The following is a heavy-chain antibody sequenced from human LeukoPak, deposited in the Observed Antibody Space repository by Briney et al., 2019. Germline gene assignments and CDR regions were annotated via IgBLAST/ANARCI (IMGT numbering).Heavy chain of an antibody. D-gene: IGHD6-19*01. CDR2: IIPIFGTA. J-gene: IGHJ5*02. Sequence: GASVKVSCKASGGTFSSYAISWVRQAPGQGLEWMGGIIPIFGTANYAQKFQGRVTITADESTSTAYMELSSLRSEDTAVYYCAREAVAGNQYNWFDPWGQGTLVTVSS. V-gene: IGHV1-69*13. CDR3: AREAVAGNQYNWFDP. CDR1: GGTFSSYA.